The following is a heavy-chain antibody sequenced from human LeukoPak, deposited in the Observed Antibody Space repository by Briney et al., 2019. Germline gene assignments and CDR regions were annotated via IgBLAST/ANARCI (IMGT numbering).Heavy chain of an antibody. D-gene: IGHD5-18*01. CDR3: AISLFEDTPMVNYFGY. J-gene: IGHJ4*02. Sequence: SVKVSCKASGGTFSNYAISWVRQAPGQGLEWTGGIIPIFGTANYAQKFQGRVTITADESTSTAYMELSSLRSEDTAVYYCAISLFEDTPMVNYFGYWGQGTLVTVSS. CDR1: GGTFSNYA. V-gene: IGHV1-69*13. CDR2: IIPIFGTA.